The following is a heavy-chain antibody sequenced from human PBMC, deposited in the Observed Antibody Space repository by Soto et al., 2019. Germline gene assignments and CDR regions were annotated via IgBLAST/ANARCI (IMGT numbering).Heavy chain of an antibody. J-gene: IGHJ3*02. D-gene: IGHD3-22*01. CDR3: AREGGSYDSGGYLIRGAFDI. Sequence: SETLSLTCSVSGDSISRIDYYWTWIRQHPEKRLEWIGNIYFRGNTYYSPSLESRLTISVDTSKNQFSLKLTSVTAADTAAYYCAREGGSYDSGGYLIRGAFDIWGQGTMVTV. CDR1: GDSISRIDYY. CDR2: IYFRGNT. V-gene: IGHV4-31*03.